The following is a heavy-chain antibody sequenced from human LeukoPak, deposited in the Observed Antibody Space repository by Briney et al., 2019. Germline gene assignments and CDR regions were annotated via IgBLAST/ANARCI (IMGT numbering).Heavy chain of an antibody. D-gene: IGHD3-22*01. CDR2: ISGSGDNT. Sequence: GGSLRLSCAASGFTFSNYAMSWVRQAPGKGLEWVSGISGSGDNTYYADSVKGRFTISRDNSKNTLYVQVNSLGAEDTAAYYCAKGSYYDSSGSFYFDYWGQGTLVTVSS. CDR1: GFTFSNYA. J-gene: IGHJ4*02. V-gene: IGHV3-23*01. CDR3: AKGSYYDSSGSFYFDY.